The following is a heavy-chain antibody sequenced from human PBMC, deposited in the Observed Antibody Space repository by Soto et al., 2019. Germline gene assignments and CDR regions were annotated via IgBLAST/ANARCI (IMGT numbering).Heavy chain of an antibody. CDR1: GGSISSSSQY. Sequence: PSETLSLTCTVSGGSISSSSQYWGWIRQPPGKGLEWIGSIYYSGSTYYNPSLKSRGTISVDTSENQLLLQLSTVTAADTAVYYCARQDILGNWSKWGQGTLVTVSS. CDR3: ARQDILGNWSK. J-gene: IGHJ4*02. V-gene: IGHV4-39*01. CDR2: IYYSGST.